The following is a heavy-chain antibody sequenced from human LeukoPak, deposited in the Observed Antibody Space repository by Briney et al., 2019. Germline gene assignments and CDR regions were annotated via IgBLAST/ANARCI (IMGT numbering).Heavy chain of an antibody. J-gene: IGHJ5*02. D-gene: IGHD4-17*01. CDR3: AISGLYGDYVALRFDP. V-gene: IGHV1-2*02. CDR2: INPNSGGT. Sequence: ASVKVSCKASGYTFTGYYKHWVRQAPGQGLEWMGWINPNSGGTNYAQKFQGRVTMTRDTSISTAYMELSRLRSDDTAVYYCAISGLYGDYVALRFDPWGQGTLVTVSS. CDR1: GYTFTGYY.